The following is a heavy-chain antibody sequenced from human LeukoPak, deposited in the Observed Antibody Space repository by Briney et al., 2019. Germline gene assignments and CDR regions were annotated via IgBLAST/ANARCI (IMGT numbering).Heavy chain of an antibody. J-gene: IGHJ4*02. D-gene: IGHD1-7*01. Sequence: GGSLRLSCAASGFMFTDSWMAWVRQAPGKGLEWLANINEDGSDKNYVVALKGRFTISRDNAEKSLYLQMNSLRAEDTAVYYCARAHNWKYDSFDFWGQGTLVTVSS. CDR1: GFMFTDSW. CDR2: INEDGSDK. V-gene: IGHV3-7*01. CDR3: ARAHNWKYDSFDF.